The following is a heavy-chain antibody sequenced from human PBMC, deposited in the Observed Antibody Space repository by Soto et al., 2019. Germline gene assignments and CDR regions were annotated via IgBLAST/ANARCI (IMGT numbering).Heavy chain of an antibody. Sequence: QVQLVDSGGGLVKPGGSLRLSCAASGFTFSNYYMTWIRQAPGKGLEWISYISDSGSVTYYADSVQGRFSISRDNAKNSLFLEMNDLRVDDTAVYYCARCLLGVGDPFDIWGQWTMVTVSS. D-gene: IGHD2-15*01. CDR3: ARCLLGVGDPFDI. CDR2: ISDSGSVT. CDR1: GFTFSNYY. J-gene: IGHJ3*02. V-gene: IGHV3-11*01.